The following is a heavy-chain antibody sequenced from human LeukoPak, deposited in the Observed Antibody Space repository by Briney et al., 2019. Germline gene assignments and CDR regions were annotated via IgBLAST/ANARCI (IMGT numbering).Heavy chain of an antibody. D-gene: IGHD6-6*01. CDR1: GYSISTAYY. V-gene: IGHV4-38-2*02. CDR3: ARGTGSYSSSADY. Sequence: SETLSLTCTVSGYSISTAYYWSWIRQPPGKGLEWIGTIYHTGTTYYNPSLKSRVTISVDTSKNQFSLRLSSVTAADTAAYYCARGTGSYSSSADYWGQGTLATVSS. CDR2: IYHTGTT. J-gene: IGHJ4*02.